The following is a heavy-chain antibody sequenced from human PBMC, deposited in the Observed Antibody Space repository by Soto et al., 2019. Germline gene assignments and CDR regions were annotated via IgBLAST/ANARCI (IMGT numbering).Heavy chain of an antibody. CDR1: GLSVSDNY. D-gene: IGHD3-10*01. V-gene: IGHV3-53*01. CDR2: IYSGGAT. J-gene: IGHJ6*02. Sequence: EVQLVESGGGLIQPGGSLRLSCAASGLSVSDNYMTWVRQAPGKGLEWVSVIYSGGATYYADSVKGRFTISRDKSKNTVFLQMNSLRGEDTDRYYCARLGASAVKGMDVWGQGTTVTVS. CDR3: ARLGASAVKGMDV.